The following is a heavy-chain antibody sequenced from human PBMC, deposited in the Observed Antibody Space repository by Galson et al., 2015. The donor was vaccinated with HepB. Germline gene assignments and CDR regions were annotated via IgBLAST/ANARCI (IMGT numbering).Heavy chain of an antibody. J-gene: IGHJ4*02. Sequence: SLRLSCAASGFTFSSYWMSWVRQAPGKGLEWVANIKQDGSEKYYVDSVKGRFTISRDNAKNSLYLQMNSLRAEDTAVYYCARAYYYDSSGCDYWGQGTLVTVSS. D-gene: IGHD3-22*01. CDR2: IKQDGSEK. CDR1: GFTFSSYW. V-gene: IGHV3-7*03. CDR3: ARAYYYDSSGCDY.